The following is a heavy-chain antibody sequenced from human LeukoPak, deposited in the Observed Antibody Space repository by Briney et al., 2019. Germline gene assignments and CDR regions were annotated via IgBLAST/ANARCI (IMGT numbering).Heavy chain of an antibody. D-gene: IGHD4-17*01. CDR2: ISGSGGST. J-gene: IGHJ4*02. CDR3: AKDRDSMTTVTTWDY. V-gene: IGHV3-23*01. Sequence: GGSLRLSCAASGFTFSSYAMSWVRQAPGKGLEWVSAISGSGGSTYYADSVKGRFTISRDNSKNTLYPQMNSLRAEDTAVYYCAKDRDSMTTVTTWDYWGQGTLVTVSS. CDR1: GFTFSSYA.